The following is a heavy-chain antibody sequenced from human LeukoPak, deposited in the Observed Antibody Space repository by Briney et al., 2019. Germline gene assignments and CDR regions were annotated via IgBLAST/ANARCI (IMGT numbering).Heavy chain of an antibody. CDR2: IYYTGST. V-gene: IGHV4-59*01. CDR1: GGSISSYY. J-gene: IGHJ5*02. D-gene: IGHD3-9*01. CDR3: ARDYAAGYYGWLDP. Sequence: SETLSLTCTVSGGSISSYYWSWIRQPPGKGLEWIGYIYYTGSTIYTPSLKSRVTISVDTSKNQFSLRLSSVTAADTAVYYCARDYAAGYYGWLDPWGQGTLVTVSS.